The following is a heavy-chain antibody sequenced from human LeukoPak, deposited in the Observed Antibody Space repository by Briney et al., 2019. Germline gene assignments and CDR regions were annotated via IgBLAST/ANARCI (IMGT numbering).Heavy chain of an antibody. CDR3: ARDVGCSSTSCYSDY. Sequence: SETLSLTCTVSGGSLSSGGYYWSWIRQPPGKGLEWIGYIYHSGSTYYNPSLKSRVTISVDRSKNQFSLKLSSVTAADTAVYYCARDVGCSSTSCYSDYWGQGTLVTVSS. J-gene: IGHJ4*02. CDR2: IYHSGST. V-gene: IGHV4-30-2*01. D-gene: IGHD2-2*01. CDR1: GGSLSSGGYY.